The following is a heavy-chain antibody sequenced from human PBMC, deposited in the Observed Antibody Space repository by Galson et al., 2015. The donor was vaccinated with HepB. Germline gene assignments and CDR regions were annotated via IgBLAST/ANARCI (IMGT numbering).Heavy chain of an antibody. V-gene: IGHV1-69*04. J-gene: IGHJ5*02. D-gene: IGHD5-12*01. CDR2: IIPFVGVT. CDR3: ARDSKGVATNR. CDR1: GGTFSNYA. Sequence: SVKVSCKASGGTFSNYAVNWVRQAPGQGLEWMGRIIPFVGVTNYAQKFQGRVTFSADTSTSTAYMELNTLRFEDTAVYYCARDSKGVATNRWGQGTLVTVSS.